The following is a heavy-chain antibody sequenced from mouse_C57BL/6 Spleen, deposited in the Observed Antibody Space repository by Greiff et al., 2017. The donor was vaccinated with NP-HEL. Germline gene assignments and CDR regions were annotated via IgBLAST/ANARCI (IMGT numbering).Heavy chain of an antibody. J-gene: IGHJ2*01. CDR1: GFTFSSYA. Sequence: EVQRVESGGGLVKPGGSLKLSCAASGFTFSSYAMSWVRQTPEKRLEWVATISDGGSYTYYPDNVKGRFTISRDNAKNNLYLQMSHLKSEDTAMYYCALITTVVARVDYWGQGTTLTVSS. CDR2: ISDGGSYT. V-gene: IGHV5-4*01. CDR3: ALITTVVARVDY. D-gene: IGHD1-1*01.